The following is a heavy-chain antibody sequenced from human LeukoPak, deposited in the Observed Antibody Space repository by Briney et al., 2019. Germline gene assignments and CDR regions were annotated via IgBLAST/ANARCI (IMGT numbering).Heavy chain of an antibody. CDR2: IYYSGST. V-gene: IGHV4-39*07. CDR1: GGSISSSSYY. D-gene: IGHD3-9*01. Sequence: PSETLSLTCTVSGGSISSSSYYWGWIRQPPGKGLEWIGSIYYSGSTYYNPSLKSRVTISVDTSKNQFSLKLSSVTAADTAVYYCARGDILTGYYSNWYFDLWGRGTLVTVSS. CDR3: ARGDILTGYYSNWYFDL. J-gene: IGHJ2*01.